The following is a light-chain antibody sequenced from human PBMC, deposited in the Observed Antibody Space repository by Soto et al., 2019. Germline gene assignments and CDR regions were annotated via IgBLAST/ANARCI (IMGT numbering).Light chain of an antibody. CDR2: ESS. CDR3: QQYGSSPRT. V-gene: IGKV3-20*01. J-gene: IGKJ1*01. CDR1: QNVANY. Sequence: EIVLTQSPATLSLSPGERATLSCRASQNVANYLDWYQQKPGQAPRLLIYESSNRATGVPDRFSGSGSGTDFTLTISRLEPEDFAVYYCQQYGSSPRTFGQGTKVDIK.